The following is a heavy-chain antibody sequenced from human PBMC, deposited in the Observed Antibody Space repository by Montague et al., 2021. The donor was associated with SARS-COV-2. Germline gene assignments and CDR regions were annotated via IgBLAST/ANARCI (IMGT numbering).Heavy chain of an antibody. D-gene: IGHD2-2*02. CDR1: GGSFSRYY. CDR2: ISQSGNT. J-gene: IGHJ6*03. CDR3: ARLGDGIVPSPILGLGPYYSFYYMDV. Sequence: SETLSLTCAVSGGSFSRYYWSWIRQPPGKGLEWIGEISQSGNTKYNPSLQSRVPISLDTSRNQFSLKLTSITAADTAIYYCARLGDGIVPSPILGLGPYYSFYYMDVWGKGTTVTVSS. V-gene: IGHV4-34*01.